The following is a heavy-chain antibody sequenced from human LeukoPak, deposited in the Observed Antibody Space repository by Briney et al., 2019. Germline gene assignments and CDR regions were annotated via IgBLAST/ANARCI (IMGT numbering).Heavy chain of an antibody. CDR2: INHSGST. V-gene: IGHV4-34*01. CDR3: VNNYDYGWGSYRHNWFDP. CDR1: GGAFSGYY. D-gene: IGHD3-16*02. J-gene: IGHJ5*02. Sequence: SETLSLTCAVYGGAFSGYYWRWIRQPPREGLEWIVGINHSGSTNYNPSLTSRVTISVYTSQNQFSLRLSSVTPAHTPLYYCVNNYDYGWGSYRHNWFDPWGQGTLVIVSS.